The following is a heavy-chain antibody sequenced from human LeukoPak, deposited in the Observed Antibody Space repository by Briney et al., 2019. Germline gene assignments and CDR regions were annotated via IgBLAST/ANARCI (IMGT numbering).Heavy chain of an antibody. CDR2: IRPSGDNT. J-gene: IGHJ4*02. CDR1: GFTFSSYD. D-gene: IGHD3-10*01. Sequence: GGSLRLSCAASGFTFSSYDMTWVRQAPGRGLEWVSSIRPSGDNTYYADSVKGRFTISRDNSKNTLYLQMNSLRAEDTAVYYCAKVPYGSGTRGGFDYWGQGTLVTVSS. V-gene: IGHV3-23*01. CDR3: AKVPYGSGTRGGFDY.